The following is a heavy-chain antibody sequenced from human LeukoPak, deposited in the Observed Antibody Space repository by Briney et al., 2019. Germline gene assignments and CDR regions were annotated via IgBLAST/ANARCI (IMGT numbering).Heavy chain of an antibody. Sequence: SETLSLTCTVSGGSISSSSYYWGWIRQPPGKGLEWIGSMFYSGSTYYNSSLKSRVTISVDTSKNQFSLKLSSVTAADTAVYYCARGWVEMATIGYYFDYWGQGTLVTVSS. D-gene: IGHD5-24*01. CDR1: GGSISSSSYY. J-gene: IGHJ4*02. CDR3: ARGWVEMATIGYYFDY. CDR2: MFYSGST. V-gene: IGHV4-39*07.